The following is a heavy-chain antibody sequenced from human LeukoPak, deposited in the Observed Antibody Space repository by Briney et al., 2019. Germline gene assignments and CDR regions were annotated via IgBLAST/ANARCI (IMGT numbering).Heavy chain of an antibody. D-gene: IGHD2-2*02. V-gene: IGHV1-18*01. CDR3: ARGGFAAHHYQPLLYILDY. J-gene: IGHJ4*02. Sequence: ASVKVSCKASGYTFTSYGISWGRQAPGQGLEWMGWISAYNVNTNYAQKLQGRVTITTDTSTSTAYMELRSLRSDDTAVYYCARGGFAAHHYQPLLYILDYWGQGTLVTVSS. CDR1: GYTFTSYG. CDR2: ISAYNVNT.